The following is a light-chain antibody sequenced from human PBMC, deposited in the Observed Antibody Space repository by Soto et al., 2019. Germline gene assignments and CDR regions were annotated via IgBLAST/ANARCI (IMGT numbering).Light chain of an antibody. CDR2: GAS. V-gene: IGKV3-15*01. CDR1: QSVSSN. J-gene: IGKJ4*01. Sequence: EIVMTQSPATLSVSPGERATLSCRASQSVSSNLAWYQQKPGQAPRLLIYGASTRATGIPARFSGSGSGTEFTLTISSLQSEDFAVYYCQQYNNWPPGEVTFGGGIKV. CDR3: QQYNNWPPGEVT.